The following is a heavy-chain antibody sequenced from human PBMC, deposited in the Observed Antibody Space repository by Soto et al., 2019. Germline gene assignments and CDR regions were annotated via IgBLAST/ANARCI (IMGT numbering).Heavy chain of an antibody. CDR2: ISSSSSYT. V-gene: IGHV3-11*06. D-gene: IGHD2-15*01. CDR3: ARARCSGGSCYSGTFDY. CDR1: GFTFSDYY. Sequence: GGSLRLSCAASGFTFSDYYMSWIRQAPGKGLEWVSYISSSSSYTNYADSVKGRFTISRDNAKNSLYLRMNSLRAEDTAVYYCARARCSGGSCYSGTFDYWGQGTLVTVSS. J-gene: IGHJ4*02.